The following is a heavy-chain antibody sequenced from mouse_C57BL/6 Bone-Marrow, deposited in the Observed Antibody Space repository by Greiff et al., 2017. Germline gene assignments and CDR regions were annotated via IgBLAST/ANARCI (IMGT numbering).Heavy chain of an antibody. D-gene: IGHD1-1*01. CDR2: ISSGGSYP. J-gene: IGHJ3*01. V-gene: IGHV5-6*01. CDR1: GFTFSSYG. CDR3: ARQGYYGSSYSWFAY. Sequence: EVMLVESGGDLVKPGGSLKLSCAASGFTFSSYGMSWVRQTPDKRLEWVATISSGGSYPYYPDSVKGRFTISRDNAKNSLYLQMMSLKSEDTAMYYCARQGYYGSSYSWFAYWGQGTLVTVSA.